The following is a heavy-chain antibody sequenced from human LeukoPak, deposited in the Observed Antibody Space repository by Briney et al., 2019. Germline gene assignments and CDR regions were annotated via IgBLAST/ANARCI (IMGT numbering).Heavy chain of an antibody. CDR1: GFTFSTYT. D-gene: IGHD3-22*01. CDR2: ISSSSGHI. Sequence: GGSLRLSCAASGFTFSTYTMNWVRQAPGKGLEWVSSISSSSGHIYYADSVKGRFTVSRDNAKKSLYLQMNSLRAEDTAVYYCARDLQGYDSSGHYLYFDYWGQGTLVTVSS. V-gene: IGHV3-21*01. J-gene: IGHJ4*02. CDR3: ARDLQGYDSSGHYLYFDY.